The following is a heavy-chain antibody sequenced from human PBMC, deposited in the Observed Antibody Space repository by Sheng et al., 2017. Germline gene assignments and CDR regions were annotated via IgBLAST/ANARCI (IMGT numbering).Heavy chain of an antibody. Sequence: QVQLQESGPGLVKPSQTLSLTCTVSGGSISSGSYYWSWIRQPAGKGLEWIGRIYTSGSTNYNPSLKSRVTISVDTSKNQFSLKLSSVTAADTAVYYCARVGGSGYYRYGPRFDPWGQGTLVTVSS. CDR3: ARVGGSGYYRYGPRFDP. J-gene: IGHJ5*02. V-gene: IGHV4-61*02. CDR2: IYTSGST. D-gene: IGHD3-22*01. CDR1: GGSISSGSYY.